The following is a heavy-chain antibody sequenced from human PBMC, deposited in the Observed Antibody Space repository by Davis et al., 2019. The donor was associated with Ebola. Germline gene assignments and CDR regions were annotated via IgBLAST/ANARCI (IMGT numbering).Heavy chain of an antibody. Sequence: PGGSLRLSCSASGFTFSSYAMSWVRQAPGKGLEWVSAISGSGGSTYYADSVKGRFTISRDNSKNTLYLQMNSLRAEDTAVYYCARGARCSSTSCYTGGDYWGQGTLVTVSS. CDR2: ISGSGGST. J-gene: IGHJ4*02. D-gene: IGHD2-2*02. CDR1: GFTFSSYA. V-gene: IGHV3-23*01. CDR3: ARGARCSSTSCYTGGDY.